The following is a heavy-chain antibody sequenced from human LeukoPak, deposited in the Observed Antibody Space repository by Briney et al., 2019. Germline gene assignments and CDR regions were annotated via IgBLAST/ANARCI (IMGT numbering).Heavy chain of an antibody. V-gene: IGHV3-23*01. CDR1: GLTFSSYG. CDR3: AKSFGSTHLLDY. D-gene: IGHD6-13*01. CDR2: IRGSGTTT. J-gene: IGHJ4*02. Sequence: GGSLRLSCAVSGLTFSSYGMSWVRQAPGKGLEWVSGIRGSGTTTYYADSVKGRFTISRDNSKNTLYLQMDSLRAEDTAVYYCAKSFGSTHLLDYWGLGTLVTVSS.